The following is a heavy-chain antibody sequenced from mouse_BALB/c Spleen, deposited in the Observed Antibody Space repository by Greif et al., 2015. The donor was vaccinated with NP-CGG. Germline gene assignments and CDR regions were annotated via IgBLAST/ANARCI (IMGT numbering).Heavy chain of an antibody. V-gene: IGHV1-87*01. Sequence: VQLQQSGAELARPGASVKLSCKASGYTFTSYWMQWVKQRPGQGLEWIGAIYPGDGDTRYTQKFKGKATLTADKSSSTAYMQLSSLASEDSAVYYCAIYGYDDWFAYWGQGTLVTVSA. CDR2: IYPGDGDT. CDR1: GYTFTSYW. D-gene: IGHD2-2*01. CDR3: AIYGYDDWFAY. J-gene: IGHJ3*01.